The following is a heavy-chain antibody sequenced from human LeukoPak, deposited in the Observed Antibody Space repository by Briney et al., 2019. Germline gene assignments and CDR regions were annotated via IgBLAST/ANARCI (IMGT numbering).Heavy chain of an antibody. CDR3: ARDINIVVVPAAIPARYSYGMDV. Sequence: QAGGSLRLSCAASGFTFSDYYMSWIHQAPGKGLEWVSYISSSGSTIYYADSVKGRFTISRDNAKNSLYLQMNSLRAEDTAVYYCARDINIVVVPAAIPARYSYGMDVWGQGTTVTVSS. D-gene: IGHD2-2*01. CDR1: GFTFSDYY. J-gene: IGHJ6*02. V-gene: IGHV3-11*04. CDR2: ISSSGSTI.